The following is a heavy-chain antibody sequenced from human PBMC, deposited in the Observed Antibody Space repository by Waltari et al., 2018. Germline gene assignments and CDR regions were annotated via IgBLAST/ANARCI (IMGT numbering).Heavy chain of an antibody. D-gene: IGHD1-26*01. Sequence: EVQLVESGGGLIQPGGSLRLSCSASRFTVSSNYMSWVRQAPGKGLEWVSVIYSGGNTFYADSVKGRFTISRDNSKNTLYLQMNSLRAEDTAVYYCARAPPYGTWGQGTLVTVSS. V-gene: IGHV3-53*01. J-gene: IGHJ5*02. CDR1: RFTVSSNY. CDR3: ARAPPYGT. CDR2: IYSGGNT.